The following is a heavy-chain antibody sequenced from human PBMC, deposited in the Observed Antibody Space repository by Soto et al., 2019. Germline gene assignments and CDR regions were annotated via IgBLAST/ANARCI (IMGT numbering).Heavy chain of an antibody. Sequence: PGGSLRLSCAASGFTFSSYWMSWVRQAPGKGLGWVANIKQDGSEKYYVDSVKGRFTISRDNAKNSLYLQMNSLRAEDTAVYYCARDSSCYSSSSSYYYYGMDVWGQGTTVTVSS. D-gene: IGHD6-6*01. CDR3: ARDSSCYSSSSSYYYYGMDV. J-gene: IGHJ6*02. CDR1: GFTFSSYW. V-gene: IGHV3-7*01. CDR2: IKQDGSEK.